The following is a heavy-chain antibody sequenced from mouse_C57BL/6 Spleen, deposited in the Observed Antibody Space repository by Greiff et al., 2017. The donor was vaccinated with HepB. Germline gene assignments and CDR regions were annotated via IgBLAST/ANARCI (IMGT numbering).Heavy chain of an antibody. CDR1: GYTFTDYE. J-gene: IGHJ2*01. Sequence: QVQLQQSGAELVRPGASVTLSCKASGYTFTDYEMHWVKQTPVHGLEWIGAIDPETGGTAYNQKFKCKAILTADKSSSTAYMELRSLTSEDSAVYYCTRDYGSSYDYFDYWGQGTTLTVSS. V-gene: IGHV1-15*01. CDR3: TRDYGSSYDYFDY. CDR2: IDPETGGT. D-gene: IGHD1-1*01.